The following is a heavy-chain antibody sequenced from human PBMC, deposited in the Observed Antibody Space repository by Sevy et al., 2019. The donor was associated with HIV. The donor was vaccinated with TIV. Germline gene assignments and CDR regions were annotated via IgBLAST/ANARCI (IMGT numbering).Heavy chain of an antibody. J-gene: IGHJ4*02. D-gene: IGHD6-13*01. CDR2: TRNKADSHTT. CDR1: GFTFSEHY. Sequence: GGSLRLSCAASGFTFSEHYMEWVRQAPGKGLEWVGRTRNKADSHTTDYAASVKGRFTISRDDSKNSLYLLMNSLKTEDTAVYYCATHAGIAAAGRVFDYWGQGTLVTVSS. V-gene: IGHV3-72*01. CDR3: ATHAGIAAAGRVFDY.